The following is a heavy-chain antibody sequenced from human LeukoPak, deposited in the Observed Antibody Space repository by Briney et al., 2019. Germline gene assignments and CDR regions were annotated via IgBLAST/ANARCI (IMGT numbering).Heavy chain of an antibody. CDR2: IYYSGST. D-gene: IGHD4-11*01. CDR1: GGSISSSSYY. V-gene: IGHV4-39*07. J-gene: IGHJ4*02. Sequence: PSETLSLTCTVSGGSISSSSYYWGWIRQPPGKGLEWIGSIYYSGSTYYNPSLKSRVTISVDTSKNQFSLKLSSVTAADTAVYYCAREDYSNYGWGQGTLVTVSS. CDR3: AREDYSNYG.